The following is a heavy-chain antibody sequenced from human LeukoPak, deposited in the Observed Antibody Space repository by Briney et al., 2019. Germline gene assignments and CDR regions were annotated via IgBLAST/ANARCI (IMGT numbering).Heavy chain of an antibody. V-gene: IGHV3-23*01. J-gene: IGHJ4*02. Sequence: PGGSLRLSCAASGFTFSSYAMSWVRQAPGKGLEWVSAISESGGNTYYADSVKGRFTISRDNSKNTLYLQVNSLRAEDTAVYYCAKETPTRGLITLDYWGQGTLVTVSS. CDR2: ISESGGNT. D-gene: IGHD1/OR15-1a*01. CDR1: GFTFSSYA. CDR3: AKETPTRGLITLDY.